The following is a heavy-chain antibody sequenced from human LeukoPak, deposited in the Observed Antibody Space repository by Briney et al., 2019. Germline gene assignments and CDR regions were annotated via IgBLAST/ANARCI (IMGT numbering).Heavy chain of an antibody. CDR1: GFTFSDYY. CDR2: ISSSGSNI. J-gene: IGHJ6*02. Sequence: GGSLRLSCAASGFTFSDYYMTWIRQAPGKGLEWVSYISSSGSNIYYADSVKGRFTISRDNAKNSLYLQMNSLRAEDTAVYYCARDSSSSWSYYYYGMDVWGQGTTVTVSS. V-gene: IGHV3-11*04. CDR3: ARDSSSSWSYYYYGMDV. D-gene: IGHD6-13*01.